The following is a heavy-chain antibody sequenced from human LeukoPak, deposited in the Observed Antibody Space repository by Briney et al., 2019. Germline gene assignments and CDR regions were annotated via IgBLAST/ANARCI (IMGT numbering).Heavy chain of an antibody. Sequence: GGSLRLSCAASGFTFSNYAMSWVRQAPGKGLEWVANIKEDGSEEYYVDSVKGRFTISRDNARKSLYLQMNSLRVEDTAVYYCARGYSGYEFGYWGQGTLVTVSS. CDR3: ARGYSGYEFGY. CDR1: GFTFSNYA. V-gene: IGHV3-7*04. CDR2: IKEDGSEE. D-gene: IGHD5-12*01. J-gene: IGHJ4*02.